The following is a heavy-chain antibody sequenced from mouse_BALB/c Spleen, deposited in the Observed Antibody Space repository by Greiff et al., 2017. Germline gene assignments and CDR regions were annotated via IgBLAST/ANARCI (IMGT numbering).Heavy chain of an antibody. Sequence: VQLQQSGAELAKPGASVKMSCKASGYTFTSYWMHWVKQRPGQGLEWIGYINPSTGYTEYNQKFKDKATLTADKSSSTAYMQLSSLTSEDSAVYYCARGRIITTVVEGYWGQGTTLTVSS. CDR3: ARGRIITTVVEGY. CDR1: GYTFTSYW. V-gene: IGHV1-7*01. CDR2: INPSTGYT. D-gene: IGHD1-1*01. J-gene: IGHJ2*01.